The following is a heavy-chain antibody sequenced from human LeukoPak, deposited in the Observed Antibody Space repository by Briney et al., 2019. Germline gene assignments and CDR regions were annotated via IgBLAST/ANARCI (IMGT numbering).Heavy chain of an antibody. CDR2: INHSGST. D-gene: IGHD6-13*01. CDR3: SGLAAAGLPFDI. CDR1: GGSFSGYY. V-gene: IGHV4-34*01. Sequence: SETLSLTCAVYGGSFSGYYWSWIRQPPGKGLEWIGEINHSGSTNYNPSLKSRVTISVDTSKNQFSLKLSSVTAADTAVYYCSGLAAAGLPFDIWGQGTMVTVSS. J-gene: IGHJ3*02.